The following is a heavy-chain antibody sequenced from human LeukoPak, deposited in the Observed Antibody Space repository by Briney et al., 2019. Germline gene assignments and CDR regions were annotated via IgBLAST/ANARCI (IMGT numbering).Heavy chain of an antibody. CDR2: IYYSGST. J-gene: IGHJ4*02. V-gene: IGHV4-59*01. Sequence: SETLSLTCTVSGGSISSYYWSWIRQPPGKGLEWIGYIYYSGSTNYNPSLKSRVTISVDTSKNQFSLKLSSVNAADTAVYYCASIKKQQLVLDYWGQGTLVTVSS. D-gene: IGHD6-13*01. CDR3: ASIKKQQLVLDY. CDR1: GGSISSYY.